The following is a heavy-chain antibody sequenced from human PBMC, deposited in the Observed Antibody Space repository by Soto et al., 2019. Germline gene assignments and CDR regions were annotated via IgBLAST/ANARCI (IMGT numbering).Heavy chain of an antibody. J-gene: IGHJ4*02. CDR2: INHSGST. D-gene: IGHD5-18*01. CDR1: GGSFSGYY. Sequence: LSLTCAVYGGSFSGYYWSWIRQPPGKGLEWIGEINHSGSTNYNPSLKSRVTISVDTSKNQFSLKLSSVTAADTAVYYCAGGGYEPDYWGQGTLVTVSS. V-gene: IGHV4-34*01. CDR3: AGGGYEPDY.